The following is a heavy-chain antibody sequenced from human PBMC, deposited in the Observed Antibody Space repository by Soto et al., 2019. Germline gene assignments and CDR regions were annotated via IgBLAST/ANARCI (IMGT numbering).Heavy chain of an antibody. D-gene: IGHD3-10*01. Sequence: SETLSLTCTVSGGSITSGGYYWSWIRQHPGKGLEWIGYIYYSGSTYYNPSLKCRVTISVDTSKNQFSLKLSSVTAADTAVYYCARAGGFNWFDPWGQGTLVTVSS. J-gene: IGHJ5*02. V-gene: IGHV4-31*03. CDR1: GGSITSGGYY. CDR3: ARAGGFNWFDP. CDR2: IYYSGST.